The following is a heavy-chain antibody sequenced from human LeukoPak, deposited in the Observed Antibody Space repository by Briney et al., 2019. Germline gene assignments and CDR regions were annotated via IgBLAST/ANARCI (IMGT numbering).Heavy chain of an antibody. CDR1: GFTFSKTW. D-gene: IGHD3-16*01. J-gene: IGHJ3*02. V-gene: IGHV3-7*01. Sequence: PGGSLRLSCAASGFTFSKTWMSWVRQAPGKGPVWVANIKEDGSDKYYVDSVKGRFTVSRDNANNLLHLQMNSLGAEDMAVYFCASGGKLGASDIWGQGTMVTVSS. CDR3: ASGGKLGASDI. CDR2: IKEDGSDK.